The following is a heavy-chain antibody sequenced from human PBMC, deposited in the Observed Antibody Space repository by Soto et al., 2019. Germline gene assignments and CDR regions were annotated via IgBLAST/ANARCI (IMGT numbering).Heavy chain of an antibody. J-gene: IGHJ4*02. V-gene: IGHV3-13*01. CDR2: AGTTGDT. CDR3: ARSPAYIALVFGNHIDS. D-gene: IGHD2-15*01. CDR1: GFTFGRYD. Sequence: GESLKISCAASGFTFGRYDIHWVRQATGKGLEWVSAAGTTGDTYYPGSVKGRFTISREDAKNSVYLQMNSLRAEDTAVYYCARSPAYIALVFGNHIDSWGQGTLVTVSS.